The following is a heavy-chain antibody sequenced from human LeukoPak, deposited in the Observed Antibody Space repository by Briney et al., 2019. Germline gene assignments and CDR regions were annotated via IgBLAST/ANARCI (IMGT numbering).Heavy chain of an antibody. CDR1: GGSISSFD. Sequence: SETLSLTCTVSGGSISSFDWSWIRQSAGKGLEWLGRIYTGGITNYNLSLKSRVSMSVDTSKNQFSLRLSSVTAADTAMYYCARDRRIAVAVTPFDYWGQGTLVTVSS. D-gene: IGHD6-13*01. CDR3: ARDRRIAVAVTPFDY. V-gene: IGHV4-4*07. CDR2: IYTGGIT. J-gene: IGHJ4*02.